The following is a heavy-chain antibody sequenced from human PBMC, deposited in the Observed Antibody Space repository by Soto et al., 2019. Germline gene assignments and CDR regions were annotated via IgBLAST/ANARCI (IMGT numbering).Heavy chain of an antibody. CDR1: GYSFTSYW. J-gene: IGHJ6*02. CDR3: GRLPTVHDYYCYYGMDV. Sequence: GESLKISCQGSGYSFTSYWIGWVRQMPGKGLEWVGVVYPGDSDTRYSPSFQGQVTISADKSISTAYLQWSSLQASDTAMYYCGRLPTVHDYYCYYGMDVWGQGTTVTVSS. D-gene: IGHD2-21*02. V-gene: IGHV5-51*01. CDR2: VYPGDSDT.